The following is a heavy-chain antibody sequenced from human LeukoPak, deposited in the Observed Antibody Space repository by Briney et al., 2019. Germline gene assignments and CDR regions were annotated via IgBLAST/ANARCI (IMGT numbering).Heavy chain of an antibody. CDR2: IYYSGST. V-gene: IGHV4-39*07. D-gene: IGHD6-19*01. Sequence: SETLSLTCTVSGGSISSSSYYWGWIRQPPGKGLEWTGSIYYSGSTYYNPSLKSRVTISVDTSKNQFSLKLSSVTAADTAVYYCASRSSGWYGHGFDPWGQGTLVTVSS. CDR1: GGSISSSSYY. J-gene: IGHJ5*02. CDR3: ASRSSGWYGHGFDP.